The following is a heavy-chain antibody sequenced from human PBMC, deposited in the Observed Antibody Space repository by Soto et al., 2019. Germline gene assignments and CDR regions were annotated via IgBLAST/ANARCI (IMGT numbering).Heavy chain of an antibody. J-gene: IGHJ3*02. CDR1: GVPISSSSYY. D-gene: IGHD1-20*01. V-gene: IGHV4-39*01. CDR2: IYYSGST. Sequence: PSETLSLTCTVSGVPISSSSYYWGWIRQPPGKGLEWIGSIYYSGSTYYNPSLKSRVTISVDTSKNQFSLKLSSVTAADTAVYYCASFFNWNQKSDAFDIWGQGTMVTVSS. CDR3: ASFFNWNQKSDAFDI.